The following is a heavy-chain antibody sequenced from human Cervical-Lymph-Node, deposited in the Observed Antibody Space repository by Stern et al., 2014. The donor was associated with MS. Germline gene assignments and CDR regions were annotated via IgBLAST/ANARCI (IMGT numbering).Heavy chain of an antibody. V-gene: IGHV2-5*04. J-gene: IGHJ2*01. Sequence: QVTLRESGPTLVKPTQTLRLTCTFSGFSLSTSGVGVGWIRQPPGKALECLALIYWDDDKRYSPSLRSRLTITKDTSENQVFLTMTNMDPVDTGTYYCVLTYGDYVNGYFDLWGRGTLVTVSS. CDR3: VLTYGDYVNGYFDL. CDR1: GFSLSTSGVG. D-gene: IGHD4-17*01. CDR2: IYWDDDK.